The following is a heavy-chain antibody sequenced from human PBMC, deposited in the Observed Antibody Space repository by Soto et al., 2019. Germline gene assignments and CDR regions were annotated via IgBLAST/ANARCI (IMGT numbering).Heavy chain of an antibody. CDR3: ARGPVPKYYDMSGFRRSFDY. D-gene: IGHD3-22*01. CDR1: GYVVTSNF. CDR2: IDPGTGRT. V-gene: IGHV1-46*01. Sequence: QVHLVQSGAEVRNPGASVKFSCRASGYVVTSNFIHWVRQAPGQGLEWMGVIDPGTGRTSYPQKFQSRVTVTRDTSTNTVYMELRRLQSEDTAVYYCARGPVPKYYDMSGFRRSFDYWGQGSPVTVSS. J-gene: IGHJ4*02.